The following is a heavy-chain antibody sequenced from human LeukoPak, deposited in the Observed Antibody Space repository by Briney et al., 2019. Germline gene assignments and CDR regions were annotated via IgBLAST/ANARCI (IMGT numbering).Heavy chain of an antibody. D-gene: IGHD3-16*02. CDR1: GFTFSSYA. CDR3: AKESAPYYNYVWGSYRWDY. CDR2: ISVSGDNT. J-gene: IGHJ4*02. V-gene: IGHV3-23*01. Sequence: GGSLRLSCAASGFTFSSYAMSWVRQAPGKGLEWVSVISVSGDNTYYADSVKGRFTISRDNSKNTVYLQVNSLRAEDTAVYYCAKESAPYYNYVWGSYRWDYWGQGTLVTVSS.